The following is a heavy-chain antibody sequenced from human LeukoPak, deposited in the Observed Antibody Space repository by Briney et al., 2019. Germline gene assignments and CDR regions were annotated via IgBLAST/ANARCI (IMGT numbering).Heavy chain of an antibody. CDR2: IYNSGST. CDR1: GGSISSYY. J-gene: IGHJ4*02. D-gene: IGHD2-2*01. V-gene: IGHV4-59*01. Sequence: PSETLSLTCTVSGGSISSYYWSWIRQSPGKGLEWIGYIYNSGSTNYNPSLKSRVTISVDTSKNQFSLKLSSVTAADTAVYHCAREYCSSTSCYFDYWGQGTLVTVSS. CDR3: AREYCSSTSCYFDY.